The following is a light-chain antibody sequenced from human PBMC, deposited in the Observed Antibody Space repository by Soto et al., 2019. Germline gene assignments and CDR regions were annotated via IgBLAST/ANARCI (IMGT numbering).Light chain of an antibody. V-gene: IGKV3-15*01. Sequence: ETMMTQSPDTLSVSLGERATLSCRASQSLRSSLAWYQQKPGQAPRLLIYDASTRATGIPVRFSGSGSGTEFTLTISSLQSEDVGVYYCQQYDNWPPKTFGGGTKVDIK. CDR3: QQYDNWPPKT. J-gene: IGKJ4*01. CDR1: QSLRSS. CDR2: DAS.